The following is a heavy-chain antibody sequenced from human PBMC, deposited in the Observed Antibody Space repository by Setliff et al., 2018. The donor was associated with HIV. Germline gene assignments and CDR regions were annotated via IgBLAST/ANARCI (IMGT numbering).Heavy chain of an antibody. J-gene: IGHJ5*02. CDR1: GGPLTDHY. D-gene: IGHD2-8*01. Sequence: PSETLSLTCAVHGGPLTDHYWNWIRQSPGKGLEWIAEVHHTGYLNYNPSLKSRVTISLDTSKNQFSLKLISLTAADTAKYFCARGVQAQVVLMSYVKGRFDPWGQGTQVTVSS. CDR2: VHHTGYL. CDR3: ARGVQAQVVLMSYVKGRFDP. V-gene: IGHV4-34*01.